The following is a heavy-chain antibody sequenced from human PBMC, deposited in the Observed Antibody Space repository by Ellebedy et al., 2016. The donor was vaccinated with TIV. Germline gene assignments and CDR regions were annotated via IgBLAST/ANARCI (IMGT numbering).Heavy chain of an antibody. CDR3: AKDPWGVGPAFDI. D-gene: IGHD1-26*01. CDR1: GFTFNNYA. CDR2: ISHTGTRT. V-gene: IGHV3-23*01. J-gene: IGHJ3*02. Sequence: GESLKISCAASGFTFNNYAMSWVRQAPGKGLEWVSTISHTGTRTYYANSVEGRFTISRDNSKNTLYLQIDSLRADDTAIYYCAKDPWGVGPAFDIWGQGTMVTVSS.